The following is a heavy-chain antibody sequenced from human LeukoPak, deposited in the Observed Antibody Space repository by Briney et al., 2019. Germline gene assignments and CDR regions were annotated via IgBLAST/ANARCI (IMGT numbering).Heavy chain of an antibody. Sequence: SETLFLTCAVYGGSFSGYYWSWIRQPPGKGLEWIGEINHSGSTNYNPSLKSRVTISVDTSKNQFSLKLSSVTAADTAVYYCARGARIVVVPAAKFNWFDPWGQGTLVTVSS. V-gene: IGHV4-34*01. CDR3: ARGARIVVVPAAKFNWFDP. J-gene: IGHJ5*02. D-gene: IGHD2-2*01. CDR2: INHSGST. CDR1: GGSFSGYY.